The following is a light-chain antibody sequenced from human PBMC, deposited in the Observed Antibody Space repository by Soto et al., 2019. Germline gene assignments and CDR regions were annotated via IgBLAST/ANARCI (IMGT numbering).Light chain of an antibody. CDR1: QFVSSKS. V-gene: IGKV3-20*01. CDR2: DTS. CDR3: QQYDTSPIT. Sequence: IGVTQSAGTLSLSPGESATLLCRASQFVSSKSLAWYQQKPGQAPRLLIFDTSTRATGIPDRFSGSGSGTDFTLTITPLEPEDFAVYFCQQYDTSPITFGQGTRLEIK. J-gene: IGKJ5*01.